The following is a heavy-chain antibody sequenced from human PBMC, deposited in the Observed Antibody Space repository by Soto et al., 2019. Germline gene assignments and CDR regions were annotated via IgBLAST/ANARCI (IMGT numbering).Heavy chain of an antibody. D-gene: IGHD3-16*01. V-gene: IGHV3-7*03. CDR3: TRGPPGGYGMDV. CDR2: IKEDGSER. J-gene: IGHJ6*02. CDR1: GFTFNSYW. Sequence: GGSLRLSCAASGFTFNSYWMSWVRQAQGKGLEWVANIKEDGSERYYVDSVKGRFTISSDNAKNSRYLQMEGLRVEDTAVYYCTRGPPGGYGMDVWGQGTTVAVSS.